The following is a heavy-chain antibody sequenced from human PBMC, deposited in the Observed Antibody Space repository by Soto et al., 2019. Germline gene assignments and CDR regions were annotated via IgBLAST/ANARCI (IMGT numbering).Heavy chain of an antibody. CDR1: GFTFSTYA. CDR2: VGANGFST. D-gene: IGHD3-10*01. J-gene: IGHJ6*02. V-gene: IGHV3-23*01. Sequence: EVQLLESGGGLVQPGGSLRVSCAASGFTFSTYAMNWVRQAPGKGLEWVAAVGANGFSTYYADSVKGRFTISRDNAKSTLYLQMSSLSANDTAMYYCAKGRQPILYSYGLHVWGLGTTVTVSS. CDR3: AKGRQPILYSYGLHV.